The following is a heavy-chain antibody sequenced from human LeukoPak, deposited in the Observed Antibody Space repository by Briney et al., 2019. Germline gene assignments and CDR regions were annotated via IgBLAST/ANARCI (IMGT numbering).Heavy chain of an antibody. CDR2: IIPIFGTA. Sequence: EASVKVSCKASGGTFSSYAISWVRQAPGQGLEWMGGIIPIFGTANYAQKFQGRVTITADESTSTAYMELSSLRSEDTAVYYCVLWGYSSSIGMDVWGQGTTVTVSS. D-gene: IGHD6-6*01. CDR1: GGTFSSYA. V-gene: IGHV1-69*13. CDR3: VLWGYSSSIGMDV. J-gene: IGHJ6*02.